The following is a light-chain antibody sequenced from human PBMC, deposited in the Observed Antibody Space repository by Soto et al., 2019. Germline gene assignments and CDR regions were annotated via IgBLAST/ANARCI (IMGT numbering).Light chain of an antibody. J-gene: IGKJ4*01. Sequence: EIVLTQSPATLAVSPCERATLSFSASQSVSNYLAWYQQKPGQAPRLLIYDASNRATGIPARFSGSGSGTDFTLTISSLEPEDFAVYYCQQYGSSPSLTFGQGTKVDIK. CDR3: QQYGSSPSLT. CDR1: QSVSNY. CDR2: DAS. V-gene: IGKV3-11*01.